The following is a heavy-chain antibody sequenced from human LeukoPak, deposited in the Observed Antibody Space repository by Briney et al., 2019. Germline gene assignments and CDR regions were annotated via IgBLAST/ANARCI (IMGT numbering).Heavy chain of an antibody. Sequence: ASVKVSCKASGYTFTSYDINWVRQATGQGLEWMGWMNPNSGNTGYAQKFQGRVTITRNTSISTAYMELSSLRSEDTAVYYCARGDYGDYREPYYYYYMDVWGKGATVTVSS. D-gene: IGHD4-17*01. V-gene: IGHV1-8*03. CDR2: MNPNSGNT. CDR3: ARGDYGDYREPYYYYYMDV. J-gene: IGHJ6*03. CDR1: GYTFTSYD.